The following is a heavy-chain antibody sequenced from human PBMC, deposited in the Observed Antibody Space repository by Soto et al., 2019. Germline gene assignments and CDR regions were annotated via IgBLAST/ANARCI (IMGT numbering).Heavy chain of an antibody. CDR2: IYYSGST. CDR3: AKRMATKSYYYYGMDV. Sequence: PSETLSLTCTVSGGSISSYYLSWIRQPPGKGLEWIGYIYYSGSTNYNPSLKSRVTISVDTSKNQFSLKLSSVTAADTAVYYCAKRMATKSYYYYGMDVWGQGTTVTVSS. CDR1: GGSISSYY. J-gene: IGHJ6*02. D-gene: IGHD5-12*01. V-gene: IGHV4-59*01.